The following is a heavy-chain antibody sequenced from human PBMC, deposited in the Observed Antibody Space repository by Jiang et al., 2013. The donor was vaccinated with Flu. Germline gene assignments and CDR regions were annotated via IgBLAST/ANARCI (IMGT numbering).Heavy chain of an antibody. CDR1: GFTFNNYA. CDR3: ARDKVNCFDY. D-gene: IGHD1-1*01. CDR2: ISSNGQNK. Sequence: ESGGGVVQPGRSLRLSCAASGFTFNNYAIHWVRQVPGKGPEWVAVISSNGQNKYYADSVKGRMTISRDNSDNMVWLQMNRLSSGDTAIYYCARDKVNCFDYWGLGTLVTVSS. J-gene: IGHJ4*02. V-gene: IGHV3-30*04.